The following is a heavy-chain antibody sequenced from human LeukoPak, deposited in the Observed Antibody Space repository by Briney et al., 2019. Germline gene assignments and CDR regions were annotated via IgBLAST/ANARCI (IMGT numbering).Heavy chain of an antibody. CDR2: ISSNGGST. CDR1: GYTFSSYA. V-gene: IGHV3-64*01. J-gene: IGHJ4*02. Sequence: GGSLRLSCAASGYTFSSYAMHWVRQAPGKGLEYVSAISSNGGSTYYANSVKGRFTISRDNSKNTLYLQMGSLRAEDMAVYYCARVGEIGYSYGYFDYWGQGTQVTVSS. CDR3: ARVGEIGYSYGYFDY. D-gene: IGHD5-18*01.